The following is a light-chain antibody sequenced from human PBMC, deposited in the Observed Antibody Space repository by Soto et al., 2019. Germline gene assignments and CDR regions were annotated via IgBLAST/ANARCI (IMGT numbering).Light chain of an antibody. CDR1: SSDVGSYNL. J-gene: IGLJ1*01. V-gene: IGLV2-23*01. CDR3: CSYAGSSTYV. Sequence: QSVLSHPASVPGSPGQSSSISCTGTSSDVGSYNLVSWYQQHPGKAPKLMIYEGSKRPSGVSNRFSGSQSGNTASLTISGLQAQAEADYYCCSYAGSSTYVFGTGTTVTVL. CDR2: EGS.